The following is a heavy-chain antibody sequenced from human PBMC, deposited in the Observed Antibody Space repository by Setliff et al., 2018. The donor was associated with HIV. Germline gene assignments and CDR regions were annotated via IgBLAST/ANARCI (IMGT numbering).Heavy chain of an antibody. CDR1: GFTFSTSN. J-gene: IGHJ6*03. Sequence: PGGSLRLSCAASGFTFSTSNMNWVRQAPGKGLEWVSSISSSSTYVYYADSVKGRFTVSRDNAKNSLYLNMNSLRAEDTAVYYCAKGSPRQRVVDYYYYMDVWGKGTTVTVSS. V-gene: IGHV3-21*01. CDR2: ISSSSTYV. D-gene: IGHD2-15*01. CDR3: AKGSPRQRVVDYYYYMDV.